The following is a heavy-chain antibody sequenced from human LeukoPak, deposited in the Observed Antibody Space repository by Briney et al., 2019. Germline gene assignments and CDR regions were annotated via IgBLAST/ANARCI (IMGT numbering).Heavy chain of an antibody. D-gene: IGHD3-10*01. CDR3: ARSSRGLIAPLDY. CDR1: GYTFSDYV. J-gene: IGHJ4*02. CDR2: INTNTGDP. V-gene: IGHV7-4-1*01. Sequence: GASVKVSCKASGYTFSDYVINWVRQAPGQGLEWMGWINTNTGDPIYARGFKGRFVLSLDKSVNAAYPEIASLKTEDSAVYYCARSSRGLIAPLDYWGQGTLVTVSS.